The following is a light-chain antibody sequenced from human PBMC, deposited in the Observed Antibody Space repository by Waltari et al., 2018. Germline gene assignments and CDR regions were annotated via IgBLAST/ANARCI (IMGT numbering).Light chain of an antibody. CDR2: GSA. V-gene: IGLV1-40*01. CDR3: QSYDTSLTVV. J-gene: IGLJ3*02. CDR1: GSNIGAGYD. Sequence: QSVLTQPPSVSGAPGQRVTISCTGSGSNIGAGYDVHWYHQVPRTAPKLLIYGSASRPLGVPDRFFGSTSGTSASLTITGLQAEDEGDCYCQSYDTSLTVVFGGGTKLTVL.